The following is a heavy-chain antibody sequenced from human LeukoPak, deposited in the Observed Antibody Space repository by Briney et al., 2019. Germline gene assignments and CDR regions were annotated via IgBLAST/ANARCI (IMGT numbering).Heavy chain of an antibody. D-gene: IGHD6-13*01. CDR1: GGSLSGYY. J-gene: IGHJ4*02. Sequence: SETLSLTCAVYGGSLSGYYWSWIRQPPGKGLEWIGEINHSGSTYYNPSLKSRVTISVDRSKNQFSLKLSSVTAADTALYYCSRHLIAAAGNYFDYWGQGTLVTVSS. CDR3: SRHLIAAAGNYFDY. V-gene: IGHV4-34*01. CDR2: INHSGST.